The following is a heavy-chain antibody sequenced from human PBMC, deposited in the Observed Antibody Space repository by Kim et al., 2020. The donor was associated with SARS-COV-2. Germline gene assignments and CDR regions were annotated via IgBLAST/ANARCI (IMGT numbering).Heavy chain of an antibody. CDR1: GDSFTAYH. Sequence: SETLSLTCAVSGDSFTAYHLTWIRQSPAKGLEWIGDITHGGGRRFNPPLESRVTMSIDTSKNHFSLNLRSATAADMAVYFCAGYRDCYRAWGQGT. D-gene: IGHD2-21*02. CDR3: AGYRDCYRA. J-gene: IGHJ3*01. CDR2: ITHGGGR. V-gene: IGHV4-34*10.